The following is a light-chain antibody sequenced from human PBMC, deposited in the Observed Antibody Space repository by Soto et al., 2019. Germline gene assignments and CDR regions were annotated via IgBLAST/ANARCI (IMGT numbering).Light chain of an antibody. CDR1: QSVGSF. V-gene: IGKV3-11*01. Sequence: EIVLTQSPATLSLSPGERATLSCRASQSVGSFLAWYQQKPGQAPRLLSYDTSIRATGIPARFSGSGSGTDFTLTISSLEPEDFAVYYCQQRNSWPPTFTFGQGTRLEIK. CDR2: DTS. CDR3: QQRNSWPPTFT. J-gene: IGKJ5*01.